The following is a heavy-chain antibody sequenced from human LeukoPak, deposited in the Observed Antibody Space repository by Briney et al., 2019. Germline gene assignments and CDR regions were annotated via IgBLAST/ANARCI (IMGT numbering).Heavy chain of an antibody. D-gene: IGHD2/OR15-2a*01. Sequence: GGSLRLSCAASGFTFSSYGMHWVRQAPGKGLEWVAVISYDGSNKYYADSVKGRFTISRDNSKNTLYLQVNSLRAEDTAVYYCAKDRIDEGYFDYWGQGTLVTVSS. J-gene: IGHJ4*02. V-gene: IGHV3-30*18. CDR1: GFTFSSYG. CDR3: AKDRIDEGYFDY. CDR2: ISYDGSNK.